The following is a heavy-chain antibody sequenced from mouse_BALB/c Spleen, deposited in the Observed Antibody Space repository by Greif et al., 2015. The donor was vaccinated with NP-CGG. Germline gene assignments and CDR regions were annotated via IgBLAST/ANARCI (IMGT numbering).Heavy chain of an antibody. CDR3: ARGDGYYGFAY. CDR1: GYTFTSYW. V-gene: IGHV1-69*02. J-gene: IGHJ3*01. CDR2: IDPSDSYT. D-gene: IGHD2-3*01. Sequence: QVQLQQPGAELVKPGASVKLSCKASGYTFTSYWMHWVKQRPGQGLEWIGEIDPSDSYTNYNQKFKGKATLTVDKSSSTAYMQLSSLTSEDSAVYYCARGDGYYGFAYWGQGTLVTVSA.